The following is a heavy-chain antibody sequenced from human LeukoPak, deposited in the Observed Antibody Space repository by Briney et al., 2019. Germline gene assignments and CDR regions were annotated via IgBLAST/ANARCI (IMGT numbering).Heavy chain of an antibody. CDR2: VYHTGTT. J-gene: IGHJ5*02. CDR3: ARSMAAGWFDP. Sequence: SETLSLTCTVSGGSINSGSFYWVWIRQPPGKGLEWIGVVYHTGTTFCNPSLKGRVTISVDTSKNQFSLKLNSVTAADTAAYYCARSMAAGWFDPWGQGTLVTVSS. V-gene: IGHV4-39*01. D-gene: IGHD6-13*01. CDR1: GGSINSGSFY.